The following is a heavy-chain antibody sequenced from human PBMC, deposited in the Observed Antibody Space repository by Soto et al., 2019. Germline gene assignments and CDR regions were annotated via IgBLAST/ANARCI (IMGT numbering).Heavy chain of an antibody. D-gene: IGHD2-15*01. Sequence: QVQLVQSGAEVKKPGSSVKVSCKASGGTFSRHAINWVRQAPGHGLQWMGGIVPLFGPANYAQKFQGRVTITADESTSTAHMELRSLRSEDTAVYYCARDYGHDCSGGNCYFYFWGQGTLVTVSS. V-gene: IGHV1-69*01. CDR1: GGTFSRHA. J-gene: IGHJ4*02. CDR3: ARDYGHDCSGGNCYFYF. CDR2: IVPLFGPA.